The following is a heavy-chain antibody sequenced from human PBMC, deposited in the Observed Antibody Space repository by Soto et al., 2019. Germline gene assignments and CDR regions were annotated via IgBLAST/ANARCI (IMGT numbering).Heavy chain of an antibody. CDR2: INAGNGNT. D-gene: IGHD2-15*01. CDR1: GCTFTSYA. V-gene: IGHV1-3*05. J-gene: IGHJ6*02. CDR3: ARVGSSPLYYYGMDV. Sequence: QVQLVQSGAEEKKPGASVKVSCKASGCTFTSYAMHWVRQAPGQRLEWMGWINAGNGNTKYSQKFQGRVTITRDTSASTAYMELSSLRSEDTAVYYCARVGSSPLYYYGMDVWGQGSTVTVSS.